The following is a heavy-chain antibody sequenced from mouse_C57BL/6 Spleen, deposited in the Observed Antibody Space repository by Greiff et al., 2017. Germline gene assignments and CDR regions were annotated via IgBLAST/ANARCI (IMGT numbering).Heavy chain of an antibody. Sequence: VQLQQSGPELVKPGASVKISCKASGYAFSSSWMNWVKQRPGKGLEWIGRIYPGDGDTNYNGKFKGKATLTADKSSSTAYMQLSSLTSEDSAVYFCARKDYGSSYWYYAMDYWGQGTSVTVSS. CDR2: IYPGDGDT. D-gene: IGHD1-1*01. V-gene: IGHV1-82*01. J-gene: IGHJ4*01. CDR3: ARKDYGSSYWYYAMDY. CDR1: GYAFSSSW.